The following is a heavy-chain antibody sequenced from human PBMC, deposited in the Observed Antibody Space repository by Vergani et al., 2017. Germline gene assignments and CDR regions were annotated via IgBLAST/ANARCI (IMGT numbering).Heavy chain of an antibody. D-gene: IGHD3-22*01. J-gene: IGHJ4*02. Sequence: VQLLESGGDLVQPGGSLRLSCAASGFTFNSYGMHWVRQAPGKGLEWVASIRSDESRRYYGDSMEGPFTISRDNSKNTLSLQMNSLTAEDTAIYYCAGPQGTSAYYYGGFDYWGQGSRVTVSS. CDR2: IRSDESRR. V-gene: IGHV3-30*02. CDR1: GFTFNSYG. CDR3: AGPQGTSAYYYGGFDY.